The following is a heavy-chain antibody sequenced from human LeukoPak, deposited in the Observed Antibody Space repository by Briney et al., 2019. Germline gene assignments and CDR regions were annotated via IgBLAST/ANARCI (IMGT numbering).Heavy chain of an antibody. Sequence: ASVKVSCKASGYTLTSYGISWVRQATGQGSEWMGWISAYNGNTNYAQKLQGRVTMTTDTSTSTAYMELMSLRSDDTAVYYCARDVRYNWNGPPGYWGQGTLVTVSS. CDR2: ISAYNGNT. CDR1: GYTLTSYG. J-gene: IGHJ4*02. D-gene: IGHD1-20*01. V-gene: IGHV1-18*04. CDR3: ARDVRYNWNGPPGY.